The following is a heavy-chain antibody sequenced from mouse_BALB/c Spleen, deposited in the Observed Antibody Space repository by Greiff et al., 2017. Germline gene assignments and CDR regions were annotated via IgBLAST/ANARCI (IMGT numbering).Heavy chain of an antibody. Sequence: VQLQQSGAELVKPGASVKLSCTASGFNIKDTYMHWVKQRPEQGLEWIGRIDPANGNTKYDPKFQGKVTITADTSSNTAYLQLSSLTSEDTAVYYCARGITTVEAPGYWGQGTTLTVSS. V-gene: IGHV14-3*02. J-gene: IGHJ2*01. CDR1: GFNIKDTY. D-gene: IGHD1-1*01. CDR2: IDPANGNT. CDR3: ARGITTVEAPGY.